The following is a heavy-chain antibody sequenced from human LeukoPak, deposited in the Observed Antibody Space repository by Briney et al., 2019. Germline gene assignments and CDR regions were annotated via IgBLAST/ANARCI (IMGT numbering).Heavy chain of an antibody. CDR3: ARDGYDYGDYIY. CDR1: GFTFSSYW. CDR2: INSDGSST. J-gene: IGHJ4*02. Sequence: PGGSLRLSCAASGFTFSSYWMHWVRQAPGNGLVWVSRINSDGSSTSYADSVKGRFTISRDNAKNTLYLQMNSLRAEDTAVYYCARDGYDYGDYIYWGQGTLVTVSS. V-gene: IGHV3-74*01. D-gene: IGHD4-17*01.